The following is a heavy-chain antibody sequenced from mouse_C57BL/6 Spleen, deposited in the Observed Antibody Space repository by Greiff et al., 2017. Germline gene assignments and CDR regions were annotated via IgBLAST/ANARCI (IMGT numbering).Heavy chain of an antibody. J-gene: IGHJ2*01. CDR3: ASGDYYGRCFDY. CDR2: FHPYNDDT. V-gene: IGHV1-47*01. Sequence: QVQLKESGAELVKPGASVKMSCKASGYTFTTYPIEWMKQNHGKSLEWIGNFHPYNDDTKYNEKFKGKATLTVEKSSSTVYLELSRLTSDDSAVYYCASGDYYGRCFDYWGQGTTLTVSS. D-gene: IGHD1-1*01. CDR1: GYTFTTYP.